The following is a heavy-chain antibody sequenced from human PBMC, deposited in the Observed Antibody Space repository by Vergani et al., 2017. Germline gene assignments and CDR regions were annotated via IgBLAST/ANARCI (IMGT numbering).Heavy chain of an antibody. J-gene: IGHJ5*02. CDR1: GGSISSYY. CDR3: ARVGSSSRLPVWFEP. V-gene: IGHV4-59*01. Sequence: QVQLQESGPGLVKPSETLSLTCTVSGGSISSYYWSWIRQPPGKGLEWIGYIYYSGSTNYNPSLKSRVTISVDTSKNQFSLKLSSVTAADTAVYYCARVGSSSRLPVWFEPWGQGTLVTVSS. CDR2: IYYSGST. D-gene: IGHD6-13*01.